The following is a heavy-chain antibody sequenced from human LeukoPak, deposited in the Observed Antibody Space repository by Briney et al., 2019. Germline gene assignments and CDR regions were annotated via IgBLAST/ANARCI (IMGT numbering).Heavy chain of an antibody. Sequence: PGGSLRLSCAASGFTFRSYAMNWVRQAPGKGLEWVAVIAYDGSNKYSADSLKGQGRFTISRDNSKNTLYLQMNSLRAADTAVYYCARDKGTSYLSSFDYWGQGTLVTVSS. J-gene: IGHJ4*02. V-gene: IGHV3-30*04. D-gene: IGHD6-6*01. CDR1: GFTFRSYA. CDR2: IAYDGSNK. CDR3: ARDKGTSYLSSFDY.